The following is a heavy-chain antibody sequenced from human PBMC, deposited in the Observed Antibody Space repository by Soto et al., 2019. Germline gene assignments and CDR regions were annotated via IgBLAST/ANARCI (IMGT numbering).Heavy chain of an antibody. CDR3: ASELYCSGGSCHGGGFDP. V-gene: IGHV4-31*03. CDR2: IYYSGST. Sequence: SETLSLTCTVSGGSISSGGYYWSWIRQHPGKGLEWIGYIYYSGSTYYNPSLKSRVTISVDTPKNQFSLKLSSVTAADTAVYYCASELYCSGGSCHGGGFDPWGQGTLVTVS. CDR1: GGSISSGGYY. D-gene: IGHD2-15*01. J-gene: IGHJ5*02.